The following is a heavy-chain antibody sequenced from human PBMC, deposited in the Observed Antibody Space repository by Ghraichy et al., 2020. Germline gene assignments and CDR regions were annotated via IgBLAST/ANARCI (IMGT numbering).Heavy chain of an antibody. V-gene: IGHV4-34*01. D-gene: IGHD6-19*01. CDR1: GGSFSGYY. J-gene: IGHJ4*02. CDR2: INHSGST. Sequence: SETLSLTCAVYGGSFSGYYWSWIRQPPGKGLEWIAEINHSGSTNYNPSLKSRVTISVDTSKNQFSLKLTSVTAADTAVYYCARQGDRSGWFGKMDYLGQGTLVTVSS. CDR3: ARQGDRSGWFGKMDY.